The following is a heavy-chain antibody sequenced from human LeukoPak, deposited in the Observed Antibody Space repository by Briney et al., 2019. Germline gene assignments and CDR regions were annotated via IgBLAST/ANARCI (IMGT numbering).Heavy chain of an antibody. Sequence: GGSLRLSCAASGFTFSSYGMHWVRQAPGKGLEWVAFIRYDGSNKYYADSVKGRFTISRDNSKNTLYLQMNSLRAEDTAVYYCARDLGYCSSTSCPPRDYWGQGTLVTVSS. V-gene: IGHV3-30*02. CDR1: GFTFSSYG. CDR2: IRYDGSNK. CDR3: ARDLGYCSSTSCPPRDY. J-gene: IGHJ4*02. D-gene: IGHD2-2*01.